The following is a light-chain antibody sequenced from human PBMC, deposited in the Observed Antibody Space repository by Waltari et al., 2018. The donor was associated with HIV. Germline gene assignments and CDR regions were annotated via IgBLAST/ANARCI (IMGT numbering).Light chain of an antibody. Sequence: QSALTQPPSASGSLGQSVTISCTGSRSAIGAYDFVSWFQQHPHSAPKLLLYEVTRRPATVSDRFSGSRSGNTAFLTVAGLQPDDEATYFCSSYGDSLKVLFGGGTNVTVL. J-gene: IGLJ2*01. CDR1: RSAIGAYDF. CDR2: EVT. V-gene: IGLV2-8*01. CDR3: SSYGDSLKVL.